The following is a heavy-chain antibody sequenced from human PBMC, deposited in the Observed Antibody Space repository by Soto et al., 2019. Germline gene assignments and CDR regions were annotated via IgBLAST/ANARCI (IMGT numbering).Heavy chain of an antibody. J-gene: IGHJ5*02. D-gene: IGHD3-3*01. CDR3: ARFGDYDFWSFYNGANWFDP. CDR1: GFTFSSYS. V-gene: IGHV3-21*01. Sequence: EVQLVESGGGLVKPGGSLRLSCAASGFTFSSYSMNWVRQAPGKGLEWVSSISSSSSYIYYADSVKGRFTISRDNAKNSLYLQMNSLRAEDTGVYYSARFGDYDFWSFYNGANWFDPWGQGTLVTVSS. CDR2: ISSSSSYI.